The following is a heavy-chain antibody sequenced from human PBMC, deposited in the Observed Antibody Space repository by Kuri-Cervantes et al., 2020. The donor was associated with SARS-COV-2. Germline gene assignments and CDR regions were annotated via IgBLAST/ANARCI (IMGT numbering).Heavy chain of an antibody. CDR3: ARSPRDYYDSSGYLQTQYYFDY. CDR1: GFTFSDYY. V-gene: IGHV3-11*04. J-gene: IGHJ4*02. CDR2: ISSSGSTI. Sequence: GESLKISCAASGFTFSDYYMSWIRQAPGKGLEWVSYISSSGSTIYYADPVKGRFTISRDNAKNSLYLQMNSLRAEDTAVYYCARSPRDYYDSSGYLQTQYYFDYWGQGNPV. D-gene: IGHD3-22*01.